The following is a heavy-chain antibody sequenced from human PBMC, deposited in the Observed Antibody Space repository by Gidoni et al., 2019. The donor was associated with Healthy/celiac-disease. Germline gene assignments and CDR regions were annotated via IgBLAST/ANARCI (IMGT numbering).Heavy chain of an antibody. Sequence: EVQLVESGGGLVQPGGSLRLSCAASGFTVSSNSMSWVRQAPGKGLEWVSVIYIGGSTYYADSVKGRFTISRDNSKNTLYLQMNSLRAEDTAVYYCASTIFGVALDYWGQGTLVTVSS. D-gene: IGHD3-3*01. V-gene: IGHV3-66*02. CDR3: ASTIFGVALDY. CDR2: IYIGGST. J-gene: IGHJ4*02. CDR1: GFTVSSNS.